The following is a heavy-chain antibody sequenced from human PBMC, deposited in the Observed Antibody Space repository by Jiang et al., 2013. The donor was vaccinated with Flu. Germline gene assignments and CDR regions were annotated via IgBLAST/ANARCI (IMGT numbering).Heavy chain of an antibody. D-gene: IGHD2-21*02. Sequence: EVKKPGSSVKVSCKASGGTFSSYAISWVRQAPGQGLEWMGGIIPIFGTANYAQKFQGRVTITADESTSTAYMELSSLRSEDTAVYYCAAIAYCGGDCYSGGYYFDYWGQGTLVTVSS. CDR2: IIPIFGTA. V-gene: IGHV1-69*01. CDR1: GGTFSSYA. CDR3: AAIAYCGGDCYSGGYYFDY. J-gene: IGHJ4*02.